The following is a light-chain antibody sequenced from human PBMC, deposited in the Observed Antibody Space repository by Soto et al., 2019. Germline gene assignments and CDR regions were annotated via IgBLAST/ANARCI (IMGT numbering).Light chain of an antibody. Sequence: DIVMTQSPLSLPVTPGEPASISCRSSHSLLHSNGYNYLDWYLQKPGQSPQLLIYLGSNRASGVPDRFSGSGSGTEFTLAINSLQPDDFATYYCQQYHRSSITFGQGTRLEIK. J-gene: IGKJ5*01. V-gene: IGKV2-28*01. CDR1: HSLLHSNGYNY. CDR3: QQYHRSSIT. CDR2: LGS.